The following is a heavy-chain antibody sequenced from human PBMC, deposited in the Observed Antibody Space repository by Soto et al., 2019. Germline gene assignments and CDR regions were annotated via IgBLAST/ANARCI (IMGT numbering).Heavy chain of an antibody. CDR2: ISYDGSNK. V-gene: IGHV3-30*18. CDR1: GFTFSSYG. CDR3: AKGHSSSWYKWYFDL. D-gene: IGHD6-13*01. J-gene: IGHJ2*01. Sequence: QVQLVESGGGVVQPGRSLRLSCAASGFTFSSYGMHWVRQAPGKGLEWVAVISYDGSNKYYADSVKGRFTISRDNSKNTLYLQMNSLRAEDRAVYYCAKGHSSSWYKWYFDLWGRCSLVTVSA.